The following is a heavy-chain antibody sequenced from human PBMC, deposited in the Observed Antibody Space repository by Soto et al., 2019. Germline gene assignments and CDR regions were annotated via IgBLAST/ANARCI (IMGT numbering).Heavy chain of an antibody. CDR1: GFTFSSYS. CDR2: ISSSSSTI. J-gene: IGHJ5*02. Sequence: EVQLVESGGGLVQPGGSLRLSCAASGFTFSSYSMNWVRQAPGKGLEWVSYISSSSSTIYCAVSVKGRFTISRDNAKNSLYLQMNSLRDEDTAVYYCARENYGDYLNWFDPWGQGTLVTVSS. CDR3: ARENYGDYLNWFDP. V-gene: IGHV3-48*02. D-gene: IGHD4-17*01.